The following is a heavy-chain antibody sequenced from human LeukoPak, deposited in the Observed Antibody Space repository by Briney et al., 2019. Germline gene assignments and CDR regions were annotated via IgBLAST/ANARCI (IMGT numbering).Heavy chain of an antibody. V-gene: IGHV4-59*12. Sequence: PSETLSLTCTVSGGSISSYYWSWIRQPPGKGLEWIGYIYYSGSTYYNPSLKSRVTISVDTSKNQFSLKLSSVTAADTAVYYCARDQRSSSWYYWGQGTLVTVSS. CDR3: ARDQRSSSWYY. J-gene: IGHJ4*02. D-gene: IGHD6-13*01. CDR2: IYYSGST. CDR1: GGSISSYY.